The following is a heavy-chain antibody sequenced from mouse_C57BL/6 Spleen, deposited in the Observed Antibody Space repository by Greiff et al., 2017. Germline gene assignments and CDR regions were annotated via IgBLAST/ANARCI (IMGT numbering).Heavy chain of an antibody. Sequence: VQLQQPGAELVKPGASVKLSCTASGFNITDYYMHWVKQRTEQGLEWIGRIDPEDGETKYAPKFQGKATITADTSSNTAYLQLSSLTSEDPAVYYCARYEYDDGGFAYWGQGTLVTVSA. CDR2: IDPEDGET. J-gene: IGHJ3*01. CDR1: GFNITDYY. V-gene: IGHV14-2*01. CDR3: ARYEYDDGGFAY. D-gene: IGHD2-10*02.